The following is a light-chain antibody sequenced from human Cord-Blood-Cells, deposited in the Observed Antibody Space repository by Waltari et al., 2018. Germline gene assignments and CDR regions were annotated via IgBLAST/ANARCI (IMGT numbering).Light chain of an antibody. CDR2: DVS. V-gene: IGLV2-11*01. CDR3: CSYAGSYTLV. CDR1: SSDVGGYNY. Sequence: QSALTQPRSVSGSPGQSVTISCTGTSSDVGGYNYVYCYQQHPGKAPKLMIYDVSKRPSGVADRFSGSKPGNTASLTISGLQAEDEADYYCCSYAGSYTLVFGGGTKLTVL. J-gene: IGLJ2*01.